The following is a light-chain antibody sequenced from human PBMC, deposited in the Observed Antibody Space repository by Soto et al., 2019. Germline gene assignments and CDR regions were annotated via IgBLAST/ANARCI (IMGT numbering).Light chain of an antibody. CDR2: LNSDGSH. CDR1: SGHSSYA. V-gene: IGLV4-69*01. Sequence: QLVLTQSPSASASLGASVKLTCTLSSGHSSYAIGWHQQQPEKGPRYLMKLNSDGSHSKGDGIPDRFSGSSSGAERYLTISSLQSEDEADYYCQTWGTGIRVFGGGTKLTVL. J-gene: IGLJ2*01. CDR3: QTWGTGIRV.